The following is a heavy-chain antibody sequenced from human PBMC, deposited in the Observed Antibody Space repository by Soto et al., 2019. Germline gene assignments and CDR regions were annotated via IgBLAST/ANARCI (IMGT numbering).Heavy chain of an antibody. CDR1: GFTFSSYA. Sequence: AGGSLRLSCAASGFTFSSYAMSWVRQAPGKGLEWVSAISGSGGSTYYADSVKGRFTISRDNSKNTLYLQMNSLRAEDTAVYYCAKGEAARPNWYFDLWGRGTLVTVSS. J-gene: IGHJ2*01. D-gene: IGHD6-6*01. V-gene: IGHV3-23*01. CDR3: AKGEAARPNWYFDL. CDR2: ISGSGGST.